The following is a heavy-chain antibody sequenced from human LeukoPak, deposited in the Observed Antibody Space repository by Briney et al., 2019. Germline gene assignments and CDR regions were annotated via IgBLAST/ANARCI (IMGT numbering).Heavy chain of an antibody. CDR3: AVVGATYAVFDY. D-gene: IGHD1-26*01. CDR1: GGSISSSSYY. Sequence: PSQTLSLTCTVSGGSISSSSYYWGWIRQPPGKGLEWIGSIYYSGSTYYNPSLKSRVTISVDTSKNQFSLKLSSVTAADTAVYYCAVVGATYAVFDYWGQGTLVTVSS. V-gene: IGHV4-39*07. J-gene: IGHJ4*02. CDR2: IYYSGST.